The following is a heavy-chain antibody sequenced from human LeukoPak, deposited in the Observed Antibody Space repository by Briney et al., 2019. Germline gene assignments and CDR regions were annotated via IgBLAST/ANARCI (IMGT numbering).Heavy chain of an antibody. J-gene: IGHJ3*02. D-gene: IGHD2-2*02. CDR2: IKQDGSGK. Sequence: PGGSLRLSCAASGFTFSSYWMSWVRQAPGKGLEWVANIKQDGSGKYYVDSVKGRFTISRDNAKNSLYLQMNSLRAEDTAVYYCARGDVVPAAISYAFDIWGQGTMVTVSS. CDR3: ARGDVVPAAISYAFDI. V-gene: IGHV3-7*01. CDR1: GFTFSSYW.